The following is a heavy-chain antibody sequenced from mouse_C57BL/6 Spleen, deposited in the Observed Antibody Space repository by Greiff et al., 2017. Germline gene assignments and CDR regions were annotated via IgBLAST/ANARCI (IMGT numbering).Heavy chain of an antibody. V-gene: IGHV5-4*01. CDR3: ARDNDYDEVDAMDY. J-gene: IGHJ4*01. CDR2: ISDGGSYT. Sequence: EVKLQESGGGLVKPGGSLKLSCAASGFTFSSYAMSWVRQTPEKRLEWVATISDGGSYTYYPDNVKGRFTISRDNAKNNLYLQMSHLKSEDTAMYYCARDNDYDEVDAMDYWGQGTSVTVSS. CDR1: GFTFSSYA. D-gene: IGHD2-4*01.